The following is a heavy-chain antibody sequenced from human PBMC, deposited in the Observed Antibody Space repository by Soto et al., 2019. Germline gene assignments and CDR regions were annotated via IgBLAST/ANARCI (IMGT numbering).Heavy chain of an antibody. J-gene: IGHJ6*03. CDR2: ISGSGGST. D-gene: IGHD2-15*01. CDR3: ARGYCSGGSCYYYYYMDV. CDR1: GFTFSSYA. V-gene: IGHV3-23*01. Sequence: EVQLLESGGGLVQPGGSLRLSCAASGFTFSSYAMSWVRQAPGKGLEWVSAISGSGGSTYYADSVKGRFTISRDNSKNTLYLQMNSLRAEDTAVYYCARGYCSGGSCYYYYYMDVWGKGTTDTVSS.